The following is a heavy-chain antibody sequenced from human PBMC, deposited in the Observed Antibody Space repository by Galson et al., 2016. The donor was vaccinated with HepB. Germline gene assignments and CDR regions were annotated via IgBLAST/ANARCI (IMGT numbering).Heavy chain of an antibody. D-gene: IGHD2-2*01. J-gene: IGHJ4*02. CDR1: GFTVSNNY. Sequence: SLRLSCAASGFTVSNNYMSWVRQAPGKGLEWVSVIYSGGNTFYADSVKGRFTISRDTSKNTLYLQMNGLRAEDTAVYYCATSPSRGYWGQGTLVTVSS. CDR3: ATSPSRGY. V-gene: IGHV3-66*01. CDR2: IYSGGNT.